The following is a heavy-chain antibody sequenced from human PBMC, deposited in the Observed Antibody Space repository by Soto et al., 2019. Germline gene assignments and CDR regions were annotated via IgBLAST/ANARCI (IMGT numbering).Heavy chain of an antibody. CDR2: IYTSGIT. J-gene: IGHJ6*02. CDR3: ARVGNDYDFWSGPQAV. D-gene: IGHD3-3*01. CDR1: GGSISSYY. V-gene: IGHV4-4*07. Sequence: SGTLSLTCTVSGGSISSYYWSWIRQPAGKGLEWIGRIYTSGITHYTPSLKSRVTMSVDTSKNQFSLKLSPVTAADTAVYYCARVGNDYDFWSGPQAVWGQGTTVTVSS.